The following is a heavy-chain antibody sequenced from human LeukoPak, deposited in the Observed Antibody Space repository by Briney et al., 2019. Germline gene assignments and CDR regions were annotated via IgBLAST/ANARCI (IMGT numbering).Heavy chain of an antibody. CDR3: AKDRRWVSSSGHFDY. CDR1: GFTFSNYG. CDR2: TPYNGTNN. Sequence: PGGSLRLSCAASGFTFSNYGMHWVRQAPGKGLEWVASTPYNGTNNYYVDSVKGRFTISRDNSKNTLFLEMNNLRVDDTAVYYCAKDRRWVSSSGHFDYWGQGSLVTASS. V-gene: IGHV3-30*02. J-gene: IGHJ4*02. D-gene: IGHD6-19*01.